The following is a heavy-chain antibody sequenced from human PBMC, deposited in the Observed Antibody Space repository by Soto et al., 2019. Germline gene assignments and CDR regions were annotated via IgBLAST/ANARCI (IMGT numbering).Heavy chain of an antibody. CDR2: IYPGDSDT. Sequence: PGESLKISCKGSGYSFTSYWIGWVRQMPGKGLELMGIIYPGDSDTRYSPSFQGQVTISADKSISTAYLQWSSLKAADTAVYYCARDRRGTWQWLGDYYYYGMDVWGQGTTVTVSS. CDR1: GYSFTSYW. D-gene: IGHD6-19*01. V-gene: IGHV5-51*01. CDR3: ARDRRGTWQWLGDYYYYGMDV. J-gene: IGHJ6*02.